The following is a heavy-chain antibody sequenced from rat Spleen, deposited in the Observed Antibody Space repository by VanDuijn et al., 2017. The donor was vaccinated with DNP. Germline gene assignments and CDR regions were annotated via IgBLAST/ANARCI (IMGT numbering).Heavy chain of an antibody. J-gene: IGHJ2*01. CDR2: IIYDGSST. V-gene: IGHV5S10*01. Sequence: EVQLVESGGGLVRPGNSLRLSCAASGFIFSDYAMAWVRQSPKMGLEWVATIIYDGSSTFYRDSVMGRFTISRDFAKSTLYLQMDSLRSEDSATYYCTTRGNYGGYDYWGQGVMVTVSS. CDR1: GFIFSDYA. CDR3: TTRGNYGGYDY. D-gene: IGHD1-11*01.